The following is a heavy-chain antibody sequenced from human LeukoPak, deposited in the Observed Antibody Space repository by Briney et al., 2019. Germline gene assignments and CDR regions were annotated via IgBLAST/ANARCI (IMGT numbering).Heavy chain of an antibody. V-gene: IGHV4-34*01. Sequence: LETLSLTCAVYGGSFSGYYWSWIRQPPGKGLEWIGEINHSGSTNYNPSLKSRVTISVDTSKNQFSLKLSSVTAADTAVYYCARADIVVVPAATDGGGGMDVWGKGTTVIVSS. J-gene: IGHJ6*04. CDR3: ARADIVVVPAATDGGGGMDV. CDR2: INHSGST. CDR1: GGSFSGYY. D-gene: IGHD2-2*01.